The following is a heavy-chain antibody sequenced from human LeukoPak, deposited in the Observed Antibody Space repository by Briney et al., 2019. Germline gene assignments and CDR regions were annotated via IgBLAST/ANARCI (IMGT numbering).Heavy chain of an antibody. CDR1: GFTFSNYG. CDR3: AKRVGGNSGAFDM. Sequence: PGGSLRLSCAASGFTFSNYGMHWVRLAPGKGLEWVAYILYDGRSENYAESVKGRFTISRDNSKSTLFLQMNSLRAEGSAVYYCAKRVGGNSGAFDMWGQGTMVTVSS. D-gene: IGHD4-23*01. J-gene: IGHJ3*02. CDR2: ILYDGRSE. V-gene: IGHV3-30*18.